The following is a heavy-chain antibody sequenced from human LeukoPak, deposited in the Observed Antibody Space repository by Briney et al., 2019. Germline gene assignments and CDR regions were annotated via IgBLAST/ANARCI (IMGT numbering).Heavy chain of an antibody. CDR1: GYTFTSYD. V-gene: IGHV1-8*03. CDR2: MNPNSGNT. D-gene: IGHD6-13*01. J-gene: IGHJ4*02. Sequence: ASVKVSCKASGYTFTSYDINWVRLATGEGLEWTGWMNPNSGNTGYAQKFQGRVTITRNTSISTAYMELSSLRSEDTAVYYCARGGIAAAGISLVFSYWGQGTLVTVSS. CDR3: ARGGIAAAGISLVFSY.